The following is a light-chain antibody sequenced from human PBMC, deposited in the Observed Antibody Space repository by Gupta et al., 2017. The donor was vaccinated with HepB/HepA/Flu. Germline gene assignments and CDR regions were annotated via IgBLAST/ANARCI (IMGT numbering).Light chain of an antibody. J-gene: IGLJ3*02. CDR1: NIGSKS. CDR3: QVWDTANHGV. V-gene: IGLV3-21*03. Sequence: SYVLTQPPSVSVAPGKTARITCGGHNIGSKSVHWYQQKPGQAPVRVVHDDNVRPSGIPERFSGSNSGNTATLTINRVEAGDEADYDCQVWDTANHGVFGGGTKLSGL. CDR2: DDN.